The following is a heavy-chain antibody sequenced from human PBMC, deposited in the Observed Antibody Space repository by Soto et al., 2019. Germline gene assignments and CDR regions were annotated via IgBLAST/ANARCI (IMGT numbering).Heavy chain of an antibody. CDR2: ISGDGGST. J-gene: IGHJ4*02. CDR3: AKDREMGYSSGWYNY. Sequence: GGSLRLSCAASGFTFDDYVMHWVRQAPGKGLEWVSLISGDGGSTYYADSVKGRFTISRDNSKNSLYLQMNSLRTEDTALYYCAKDREMGYSSGWYNYWGQGTLVTVSS. D-gene: IGHD6-19*01. CDR1: GFTFDDYV. V-gene: IGHV3-43*02.